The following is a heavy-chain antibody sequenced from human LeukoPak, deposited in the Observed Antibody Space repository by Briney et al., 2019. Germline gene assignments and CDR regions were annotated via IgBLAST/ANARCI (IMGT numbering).Heavy chain of an antibody. CDR3: ARVGCSGGSCRYGNYFDY. Sequence: GGSLRLSXAASGFTFSSYEMNWVRQAPGKGLEWVSDISSSGSTIYYADSVKGRFTISRDNAKNSLYLQMNSLRAEDTAVYYCARVGCSGGSCRYGNYFDYWGQGTLVTVSS. V-gene: IGHV3-48*03. J-gene: IGHJ4*02. CDR1: GFTFSSYE. CDR2: ISSSGSTI. D-gene: IGHD2-15*01.